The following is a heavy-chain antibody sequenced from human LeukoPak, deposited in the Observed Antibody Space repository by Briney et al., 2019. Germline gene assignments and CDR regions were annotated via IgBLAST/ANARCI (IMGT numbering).Heavy chain of an antibody. CDR1: GYSISSGYY. Sequence: SETLSLTCTVSGYSISSGYYWGWIRQPPGKGLEWIGEINHSGSTNYNPSLKSRVTISVDTSKNQFSLKLSSVTAADTAVYYCAAWFGESYYFDYWGQGTLVTVSS. CDR3: AAWFGESYYFDY. V-gene: IGHV4-38-2*02. D-gene: IGHD3-10*01. J-gene: IGHJ4*02. CDR2: INHSGST.